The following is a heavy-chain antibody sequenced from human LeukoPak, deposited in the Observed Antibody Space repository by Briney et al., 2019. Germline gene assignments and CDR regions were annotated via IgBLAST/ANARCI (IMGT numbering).Heavy chain of an antibody. CDR3: ARDTLDYGGNPYYFDY. D-gene: IGHD4-23*01. Sequence: GASVKVSCKASGYTFTSYYMHWVRQAPGQGLEWMGWINPNSGGTNYAQKFQGRVTMTRDTSISTAYMELSRLRSDDTAVYYCARDTLDYGGNPYYFDYWGQGTLVTVSS. CDR2: INPNSGGT. CDR1: GYTFTSYY. V-gene: IGHV1-2*02. J-gene: IGHJ4*02.